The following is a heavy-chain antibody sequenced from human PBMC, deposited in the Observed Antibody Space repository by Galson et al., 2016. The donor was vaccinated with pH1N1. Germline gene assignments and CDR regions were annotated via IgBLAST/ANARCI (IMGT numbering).Heavy chain of an antibody. Sequence: SVKVSCKASGYTFISYDISWVRQAPGQGLEWMGRISGYNGNTNYAQKLQGRVTMTTDTSTSTAYMELRSLRPDDTAVYYCARAGYGDYVGYFDDWGQGTLVTVSS. CDR3: ARAGYGDYVGYFDD. CDR2: ISGYNGNT. V-gene: IGHV1-18*01. J-gene: IGHJ4*02. D-gene: IGHD4-17*01. CDR1: GYTFISYD.